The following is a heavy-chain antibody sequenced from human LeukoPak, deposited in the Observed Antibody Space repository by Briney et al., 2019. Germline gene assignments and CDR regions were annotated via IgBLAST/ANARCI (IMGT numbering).Heavy chain of an antibody. Sequence: NASETLSLTCTVSGGSVSRGGYYWNWIRQHPGKGLEWIGFTSYSEGTYYNPSLMSRITISVDRSQNQFSLKMRDVTAADMAVYFCATADWESFYFDSWGQGVLVAVSS. CDR2: TSYSEGT. D-gene: IGHD1-26*01. CDR3: ATADWESFYFDS. J-gene: IGHJ4*02. V-gene: IGHV4-31*03. CDR1: GGSVSRGGYY.